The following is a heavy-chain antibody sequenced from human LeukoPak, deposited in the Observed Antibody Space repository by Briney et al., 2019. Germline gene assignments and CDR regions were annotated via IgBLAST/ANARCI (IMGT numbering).Heavy chain of an antibody. D-gene: IGHD5-18*01. Sequence: ASVKVSCKASGYTFTNYDINWVRQATGQGLEWMGWMNPNSGNTGYAQKFQGRVTITRNTSISTAYMEMSSLRSEDTAVYYCARGGYSYGLINNWFDPWGQGTLVTVSS. V-gene: IGHV1-8*03. CDR1: GYTFTNYD. CDR2: MNPNSGNT. J-gene: IGHJ5*02. CDR3: ARGGYSYGLINNWFDP.